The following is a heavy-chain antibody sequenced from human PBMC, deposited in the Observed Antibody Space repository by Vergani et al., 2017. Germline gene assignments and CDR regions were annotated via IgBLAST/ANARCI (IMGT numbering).Heavy chain of an antibody. J-gene: IGHJ2*01. Sequence: QVQLQQWGAGLLKPSETLSLTCAVYGGSFSGYYWSWIRQPPGKGLEWIGEINHSGSTNYNPSLKSRVTISLDTSKNQFSLKLRSVTAADTAVYYCARVQNYIVVVPAAKSLITDWYFDLWGRGTLVTVSS. CDR1: GGSFSGYY. D-gene: IGHD2-2*01. CDR3: ARVQNYIVVVPAAKSLITDWYFDL. V-gene: IGHV4-34*01. CDR2: INHSGST.